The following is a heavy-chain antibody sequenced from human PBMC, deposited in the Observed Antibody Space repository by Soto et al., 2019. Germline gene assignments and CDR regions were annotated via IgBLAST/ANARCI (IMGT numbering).Heavy chain of an antibody. D-gene: IGHD4-17*01. CDR1: GFTFSSYS. Sequence: GGSLRLSCAASGFTFSSYSMNWVRQAPGKGLEWVSSISSSSSYIYYEDSVKGGFTISRDNAKNSLYLQMNSLRAEDTAVYYCNGDSNYGMDVWGQGTTVTVSS. CDR2: ISSSSSYI. CDR3: NGDSNYGMDV. J-gene: IGHJ6*02. V-gene: IGHV3-21*01.